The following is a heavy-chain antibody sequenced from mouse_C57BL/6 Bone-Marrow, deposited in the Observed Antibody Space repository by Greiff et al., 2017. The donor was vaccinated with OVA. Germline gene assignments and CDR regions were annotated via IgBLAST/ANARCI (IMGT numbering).Heavy chain of an antibody. Sequence: QVQLQQPGAALVMPGASVKLSCKASGYTFTSYWMHWVTQRPGQGLEWIGEIDPSDSYTNYNQKFKGKSTLTVDKSSSTAYMQLSSLTSEDSAVYYCASGDYGLFAYWGQGTLVTVSA. D-gene: IGHD1-2*01. CDR1: GYTFTSYW. CDR3: ASGDYGLFAY. V-gene: IGHV1-69*01. CDR2: IDPSDSYT. J-gene: IGHJ3*01.